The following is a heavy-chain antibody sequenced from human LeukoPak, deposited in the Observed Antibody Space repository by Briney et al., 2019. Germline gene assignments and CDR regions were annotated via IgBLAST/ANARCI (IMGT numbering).Heavy chain of an antibody. V-gene: IGHV5-51*01. J-gene: IGHJ6*03. Sequence: GESLKISCKGSGYSFTSYWNGWVRQMPGKGLEWMGIIYPGDSDTRYRPSFQGQVTISADKSISTAYLQWSSLKASDTAMYYCARHTSGYCSGGSCYGNYYYMDVWGKGTTVTVSS. D-gene: IGHD2-15*01. CDR1: GYSFTSYW. CDR2: IYPGDSDT. CDR3: ARHTSGYCSGGSCYGNYYYMDV.